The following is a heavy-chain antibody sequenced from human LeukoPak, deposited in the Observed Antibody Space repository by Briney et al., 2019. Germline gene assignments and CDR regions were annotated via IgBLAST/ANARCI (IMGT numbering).Heavy chain of an antibody. CDR3: ARVSFYDSSGYYPPDY. D-gene: IGHD3-22*01. CDR2: VWYDGSNK. Sequence: GRSLRLSCAASGFTFSSYAMHWVRQAPGKGLEWVAVVWYDGSNKYYADSVKGRFTISRDNSKNTLYLQMNSLRAEDTAVYYCARVSFYDSSGYYPPDYWGQGTLVTVSS. CDR1: GFTFSSYA. V-gene: IGHV3-33*01. J-gene: IGHJ4*02.